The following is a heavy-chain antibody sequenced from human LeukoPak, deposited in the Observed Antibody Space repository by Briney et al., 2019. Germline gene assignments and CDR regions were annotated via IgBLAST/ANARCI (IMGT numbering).Heavy chain of an antibody. CDR1: GFTFDDYA. J-gene: IGHJ5*02. Sequence: PGRSLRLSCAASGFTFDDYAMHWVRQAPGKGLEWVSAISGSGGSTYYADSVKGRFTISRDNSKNTLYLQMNSLRAEDTAVYYCAKEVGYWFDPWGQGTLVTVSS. D-gene: IGHD1-26*01. CDR2: ISGSGGST. CDR3: AKEVGYWFDP. V-gene: IGHV3-23*01.